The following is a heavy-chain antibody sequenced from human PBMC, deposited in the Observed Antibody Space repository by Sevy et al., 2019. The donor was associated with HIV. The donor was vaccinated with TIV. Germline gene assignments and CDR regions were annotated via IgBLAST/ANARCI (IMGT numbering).Heavy chain of an antibody. CDR3: AGCSSLNWFDP. CDR2: IYYSGRT. CDR1: DGSISNYY. D-gene: IGHD6-13*01. V-gene: IGHV4-59*01. J-gene: IGHJ5*02. Sequence: SETLSLTCTVSDGSISNYYWSWIRQPPGKGLEWIGYIYYSGRTNYNPSLKSRVSMSINTSKNQFSLKMISLTAADTAVYFCAGCSSLNWFDPWGQGTLVTVSS.